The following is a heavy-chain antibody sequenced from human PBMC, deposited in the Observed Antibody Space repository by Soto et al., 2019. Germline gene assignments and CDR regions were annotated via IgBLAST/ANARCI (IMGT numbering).Heavy chain of an antibody. CDR2: VFWHDGK. D-gene: IGHD5-18*01. J-gene: IGHJ4*02. CDR3: ARAYTYDFDY. CDR1: GFSFGVSGVG. Sequence: QITLKESGPTLVKPTQTLTLTCTFSGFSFGVSGVGVGWIRQPPGKALEWLALVFWHDGKRYNPSLRSRLTITKDAPKNQVVLTMTNMDPLDTATYFCARAYTYDFDYWGQGTLVSVSS. V-gene: IGHV2-5*01.